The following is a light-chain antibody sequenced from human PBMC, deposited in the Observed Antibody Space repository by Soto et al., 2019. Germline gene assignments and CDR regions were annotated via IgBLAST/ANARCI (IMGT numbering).Light chain of an antibody. J-gene: IGKJ1*01. V-gene: IGKV3-20*01. CDR1: QSVSSSY. CDR2: GAS. CDR3: QQYDAHSPWT. Sequence: VVTQSTGTLSLSPGERATLSCRAIQSVSSSYLAWYQQKPGQAPRLLIYGASSRATGIPDRFSGSGSGTDFTLTINSLQPDDFATYYCQQYDAHSPWTFGQGTKVDIK.